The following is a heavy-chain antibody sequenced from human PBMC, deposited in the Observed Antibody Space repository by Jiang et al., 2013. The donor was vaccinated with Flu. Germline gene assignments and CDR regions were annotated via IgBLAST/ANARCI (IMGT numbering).Heavy chain of an antibody. J-gene: IGHJ4*02. CDR1: GYTFTSYA. CDR3: ARDGGTSSSGWYYFDY. V-gene: IGHV1-3*01. D-gene: IGHD6-19*01. CDR2: INAGNGNT. Sequence: SGAEVKKPGASVKVSCKASGYTFTSYAMHWVRQAPGQRLEWMGWINAGNGNTKYSQKFQGRVTITRDTSASTAYMELSSLRSEDTAVYYCARDGGTSSSGWYYFDYWGRGNPGHRLL.